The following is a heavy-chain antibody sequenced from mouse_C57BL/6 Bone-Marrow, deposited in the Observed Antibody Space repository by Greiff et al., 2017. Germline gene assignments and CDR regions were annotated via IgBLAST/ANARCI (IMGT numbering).Heavy chain of an antibody. CDR3: ARGGYYGSSSYYFDY. V-gene: IGHV5-17*01. D-gene: IGHD1-1*01. CDR2: ISSGSSTI. Sequence: EVMLVESGGGLVKPGGSLKLSCAASGFTFSDYGMHWVRQAPEKGLEWVAYISSGSSTIYYADTVKGRFTISRDNAKHTLFLQMTSLRSEDTAMYYCARGGYYGSSSYYFDYWGQGTTLTVSS. J-gene: IGHJ2*01. CDR1: GFTFSDYG.